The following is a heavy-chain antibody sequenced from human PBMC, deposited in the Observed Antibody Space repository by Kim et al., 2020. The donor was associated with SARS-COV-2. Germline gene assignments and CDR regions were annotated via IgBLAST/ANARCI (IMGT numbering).Heavy chain of an antibody. J-gene: IGHJ6*02. CDR2: IYYSGST. CDR3: ARATPGAYGADYYYYGMDV. V-gene: IGHV4-61*01. D-gene: IGHD1-26*01. Sequence: SETLSLTCTVSGGSVSSGSYYWSWIRQPPGKGLEWIGYIYYSGSTNYNPSLKSRVTISVDTSKNQFSLKLSSVTAADTAVYYCARATPGAYGADYYYYGMDVWGQGTTVTVSS. CDR1: GGSVSSGSYY.